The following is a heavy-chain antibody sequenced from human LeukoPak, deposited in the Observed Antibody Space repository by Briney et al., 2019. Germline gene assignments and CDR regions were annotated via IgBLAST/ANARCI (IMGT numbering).Heavy chain of an antibody. CDR1: GFTFGSSA. CDR2: IQFDGSYK. CDR3: ATHCSGTACHRDY. J-gene: IGHJ4*02. V-gene: IGHV3-30*02. Sequence: GGSLRLSCAASGFTFGSSAMHWVRQTRGKGPECVAFIQFDGSYKHYSDSVKGRFTISRDNSKNTLYLEMNSLRPEDTAVYYCATHCSGTACHRDYWGQGTLVTVSS. D-gene: IGHD2-2*01.